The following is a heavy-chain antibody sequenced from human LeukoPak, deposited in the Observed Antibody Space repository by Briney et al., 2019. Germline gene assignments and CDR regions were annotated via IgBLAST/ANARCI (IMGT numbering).Heavy chain of an antibody. V-gene: IGHV1-2*02. CDR1: GYTFTGYY. D-gene: IGHD2-15*01. Sequence: ASVKVSCKASGYTFTGYYMHWVRQAPGQGLEWMGWINPNSGGTNYAQKLQGRVTMTRDTSISTAYMELSRLRSDDTAVYYCARDLGCSGGSCDLNWFDPWGQGTLATVSS. J-gene: IGHJ5*02. CDR3: ARDLGCSGGSCDLNWFDP. CDR2: INPNSGGT.